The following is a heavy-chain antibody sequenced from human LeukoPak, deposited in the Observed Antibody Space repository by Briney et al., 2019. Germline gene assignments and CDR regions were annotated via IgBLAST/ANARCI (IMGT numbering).Heavy chain of an antibody. CDR3: ARLHSSSGYWFDP. D-gene: IGHD6-6*01. CDR2: IYYSGST. Sequence: SETLSLTCTVSGGSISSYYWSWVRQPPGRGLEWIGYIYYSGSTNYNPSLKSRVTISVDTSKNQFSLKLSSVTAADTAVYYCARLHSSSGYWFDPWGQGTLVTVSS. J-gene: IGHJ5*02. V-gene: IGHV4-59*08. CDR1: GGSISSYY.